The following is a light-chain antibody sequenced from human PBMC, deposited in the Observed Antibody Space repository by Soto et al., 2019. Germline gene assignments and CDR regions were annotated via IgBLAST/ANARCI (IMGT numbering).Light chain of an antibody. CDR2: RNN. J-gene: IGLJ2*01. V-gene: IGLV1-47*01. CDR1: SSNIGSNY. Sequence: QSVLTQPPSASGTPGQRVTISCSGSSSNIGSNYVYWYQQLPGTAPKLLIYRNNQRPSGVPDRFSGSKSGTSASLAISGLRSEHEADYYCAAWDDSLRGEVFGGGTKLTVL. CDR3: AAWDDSLRGEV.